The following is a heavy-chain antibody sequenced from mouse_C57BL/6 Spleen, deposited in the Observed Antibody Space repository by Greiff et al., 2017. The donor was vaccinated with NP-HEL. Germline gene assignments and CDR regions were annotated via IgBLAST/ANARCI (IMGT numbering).Heavy chain of an antibody. CDR2: ISSGSSTI. CDR3: AREDYYGSNYAMDY. V-gene: IGHV5-17*01. D-gene: IGHD1-1*01. Sequence: EVQGVESGGGLVKPGGSLKLSCAASGFTFSDYGMHWVRQAPEKGLEWVAYISSGSSTIYYADTVKGRVTISRDNAKNTLFLQMTSLRSEDTAMYYCAREDYYGSNYAMDYWGQGTSVTVSS. CDR1: GFTFSDYG. J-gene: IGHJ4*01.